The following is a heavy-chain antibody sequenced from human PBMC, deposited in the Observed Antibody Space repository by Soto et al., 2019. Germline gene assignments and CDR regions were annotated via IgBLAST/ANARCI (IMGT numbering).Heavy chain of an antibody. D-gene: IGHD2-21*01. CDR3: ARDREIATNLGADFQH. CDR2: ISDSGGTM. CDR1: GFTFSSYE. J-gene: IGHJ1*01. V-gene: IGHV3-48*03. Sequence: EVQLVESGGGLVQPGGSLRLYCAASGFTFSSYEMNWVRQAPGKGLEWVSYISDSGGTMYYADSVKGRFTTSRDNAKNTLYLQINSLRAEDTAVYYCARDREIATNLGADFQHGGQGTLVTVSS.